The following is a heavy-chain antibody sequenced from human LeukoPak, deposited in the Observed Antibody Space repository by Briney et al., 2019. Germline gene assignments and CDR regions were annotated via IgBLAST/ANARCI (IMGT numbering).Heavy chain of an antibody. V-gene: IGHV4-39*01. CDR1: GGSISSSSYY. D-gene: IGHD2-2*01. CDR2: IYYSGST. Sequence: SETLSLTCTVSGGSISSSSYYWGWIRQPPGKGLEWIGSIYYSGSTYYNPSLKSRVTISVDTSKNQFSLKLSSVTAADTAVYYCARPRGGGYCSSTGCPDAFDIWGQGTMVTVSS. CDR3: ARPRGGGYCSSTGCPDAFDI. J-gene: IGHJ3*02.